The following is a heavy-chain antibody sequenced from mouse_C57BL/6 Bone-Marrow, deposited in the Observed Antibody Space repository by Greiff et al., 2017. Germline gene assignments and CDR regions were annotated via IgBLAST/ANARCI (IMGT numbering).Heavy chain of an antibody. Sequence: EVQVVESGGGLVKPGGSLKLSCAASGFTFSSYTMSWVRQTPEKRLEWVATISGGGGNTYYPDSVKGRFTISRDNAKNTLYLQMSSLRSEDTALYYCASLYYYVSSYPPWFAYWGQGTLVTVSA. CDR1: GFTFSSYT. J-gene: IGHJ3*01. V-gene: IGHV5-9*01. CDR2: ISGGGGNT. D-gene: IGHD1-1*01. CDR3: ASLYYYVSSYPPWFAY.